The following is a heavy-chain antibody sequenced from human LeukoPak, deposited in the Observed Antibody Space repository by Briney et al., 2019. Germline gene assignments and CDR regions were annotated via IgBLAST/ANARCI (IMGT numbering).Heavy chain of an antibody. CDR2: IYYSGNT. V-gene: IGHV4-39*01. CDR1: GGSINSSSYY. CDR3: ARRIGWFGEYKGYYFDY. J-gene: IGHJ4*02. Sequence: SETLSLTCTVSGGSINSSSYYWGWIRQPPGKGLEWIGSIYYSGNTYYNPSLKSRVTIFVDTSTNQFSLKLTSVTAADTAVYYCARRIGWFGEYKGYYFDYWGQGTLVTVSS. D-gene: IGHD3-10*01.